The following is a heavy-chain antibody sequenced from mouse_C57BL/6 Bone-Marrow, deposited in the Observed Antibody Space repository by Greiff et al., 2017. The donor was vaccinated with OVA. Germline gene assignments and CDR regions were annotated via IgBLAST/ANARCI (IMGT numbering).Heavy chain of an antibody. J-gene: IGHJ4*01. CDR1: GYSITSGYY. CDR3: ARNAYYSNYDYYAMDY. Sequence: EVKLMESGPGLVKPSQSLSLTCSVTGYSITSGYYWNWIRQFPGNNLEWMGYISYDGSNNYNPSLKNRISITRDTSKNQFFLKLNSVTTEDTATYYCARNAYYSNYDYYAMDYWGQGTSVTVSS. CDR2: ISYDGSN. V-gene: IGHV3-6*01. D-gene: IGHD2-5*01.